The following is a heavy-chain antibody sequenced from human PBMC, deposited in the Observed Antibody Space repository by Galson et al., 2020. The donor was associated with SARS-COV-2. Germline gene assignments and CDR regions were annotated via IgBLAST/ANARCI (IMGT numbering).Heavy chain of an antibody. CDR1: GFTFSSYW. CDR3: ARDAVAGTPYYYYMDV. D-gene: IGHD6-19*01. J-gene: IGHJ6*03. Sequence: GESLKISCAASGFTFSSYWMSWVRQAPGKGLEWVANIKQDESEKYYVDSVKGRFTISRDNAKNSLYLQMNSLRAEDTAVYYCARDAVAGTPYYYYMDVWGKGTTVTISS. V-gene: IGHV3-7*01. CDR2: IKQDESEK.